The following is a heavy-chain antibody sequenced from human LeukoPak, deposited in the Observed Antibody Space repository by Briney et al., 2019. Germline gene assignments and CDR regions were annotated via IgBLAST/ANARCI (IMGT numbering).Heavy chain of an antibody. V-gene: IGHV3-7*01. D-gene: IGHD6-13*01. J-gene: IGHJ4*02. CDR2: IKQDGREK. CDR3: ARGILVAGGLDY. CDR1: GFTFSNYW. Sequence: GGSLRLSCAASGFTFSNYWMNWVRQAPGKGLEWVANIKQDGREKYYVDSVKGRFTISRDSAKNSLYLQMNSLRAEDTAVYYCARGILVAGGLDYWGQGTLVTVSS.